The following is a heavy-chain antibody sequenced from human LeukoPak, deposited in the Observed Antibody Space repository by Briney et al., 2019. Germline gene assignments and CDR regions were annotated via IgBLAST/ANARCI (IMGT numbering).Heavy chain of an antibody. CDR1: GFTFSTYG. J-gene: IGHJ4*02. V-gene: IGHV3-30*02. CDR2: IRYDGSNK. D-gene: IGHD6-6*01. Sequence: SGGSLRLSCAASGFTFSTYGMHWVRQAPGKGLEWVAFIRYDGSNKYYADSVKGRFTISRDNSKNMLYLQMNSLRAEDTAVYYCAKEEYSSSSVDYWGQGTLVTVSS. CDR3: AKEEYSSSSVDY.